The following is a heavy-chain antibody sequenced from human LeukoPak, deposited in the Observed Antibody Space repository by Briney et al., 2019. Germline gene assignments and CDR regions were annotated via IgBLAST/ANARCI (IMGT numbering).Heavy chain of an antibody. CDR1: GGSISSGSYY. J-gene: IGHJ5*02. D-gene: IGHD3-10*01. CDR3: ARGSGFGELGSSKFDP. CDR2: IYTSGST. V-gene: IGHV4-61*02. Sequence: SETLSLTCTVSGGSISSGSYYWSWIRQPAGKGLEWIGRIYTSGSTNYNPSLKSRATISVDTSKNQFSLKLSSVTAADTAVYYCARGSGFGELGSSKFDPWGQGTLVTVSS.